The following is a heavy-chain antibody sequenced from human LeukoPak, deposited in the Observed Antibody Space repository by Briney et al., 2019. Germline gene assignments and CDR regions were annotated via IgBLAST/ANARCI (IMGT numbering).Heavy chain of an antibody. CDR3: ARGPKTGYANY. Sequence: GASVKVSCKASGYTFSGHFIHWVRQAPGQALEYMGWINPIGGGTHYAQKFQGRLTLTRDTFISTAYMDLTSLGSDDTAVYYCARGPKTGYANYWGQGALVIVSS. CDR2: INPIGGGT. D-gene: IGHD3-9*01. J-gene: IGHJ4*02. CDR1: GYTFSGHF. V-gene: IGHV1-2*02.